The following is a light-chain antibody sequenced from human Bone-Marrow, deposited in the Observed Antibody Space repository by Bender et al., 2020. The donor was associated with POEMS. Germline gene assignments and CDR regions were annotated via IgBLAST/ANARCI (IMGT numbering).Light chain of an antibody. CDR3: QAWDSSTECYV. CDR2: DDS. Sequence: SYVLTQPPSVSVAPGKTARITCGGNNIGSQTVHWYQQKPGQAPVLVVYDDSDRPSGIPDRFSGSNSGNTATLTISRGEAGDEADYYCQAWDSSTECYVFGTGTKVTVL. V-gene: IGLV3-21*03. J-gene: IGLJ1*01. CDR1: NIGSQT.